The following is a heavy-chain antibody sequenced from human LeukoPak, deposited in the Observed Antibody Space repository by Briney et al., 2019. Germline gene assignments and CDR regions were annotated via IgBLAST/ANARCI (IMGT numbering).Heavy chain of an antibody. V-gene: IGHV3-7*01. CDR2: ISQDGSEK. D-gene: IGHD1-7*01. J-gene: IGHJ4*02. CDR1: GFTFSSYW. CDR3: ARDSSGTTFDY. Sequence: GGSLRLSCAASGFTFSSYWMSWVRQAPGKGLEWVGQISQDGSEKYYVDSVRGRFTFSRDNAKNSLYLQMNSLRAEDTAVYYCARDSSGTTFDYWGQGTLVTVSS.